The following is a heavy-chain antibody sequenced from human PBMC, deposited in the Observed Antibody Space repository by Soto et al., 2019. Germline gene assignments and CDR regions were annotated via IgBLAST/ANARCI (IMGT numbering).Heavy chain of an antibody. D-gene: IGHD2-15*01. Sequence: QVQLVESGGGVVQPGRSLRLSCAASGFTFSSYGMHWVRQAPGKGLEWVAVISYDGSNKYYADSVKGRFTISRDNSKNTLYLQMNSLRAEDTAVYYCAKGLVAALDYWGQGTLVTVSS. CDR1: GFTFSSYG. V-gene: IGHV3-30*18. CDR3: AKGLVAALDY. J-gene: IGHJ4*02. CDR2: ISYDGSNK.